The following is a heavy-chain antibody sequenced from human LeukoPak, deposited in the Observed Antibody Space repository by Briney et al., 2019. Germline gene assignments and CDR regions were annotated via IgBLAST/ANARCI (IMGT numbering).Heavy chain of an antibody. D-gene: IGHD6-6*01. CDR3: ARDGGSSFPGLVWF. CDR2: IHYSGGST. CDR1: GFTFTNYA. Sequence: GGSLRLSCAASGFTFTNYAMSWVRQAPGKGLEWVSSIHYSGGSTYYADSVKGRFTISRDNSKNTLYLQMNSLRAEDTAVYYCARDGGSSFPGLVWFWGQGTLVTVSS. J-gene: IGHJ4*02. V-gene: IGHV3-23*01.